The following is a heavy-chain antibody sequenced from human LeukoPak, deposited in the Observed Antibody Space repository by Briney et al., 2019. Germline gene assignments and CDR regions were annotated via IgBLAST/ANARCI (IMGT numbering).Heavy chain of an antibody. CDR2: INFSGST. D-gene: IGHD7-27*01. Sequence: PSETLSLTCTVSVGSFSSFYWSWIRQPPRKELEWMGYINFSGSTNYNPSLKSRVTISVDTSKTQLSLKVRPVSTADTAVYYCARITGDNSPDYWGQGTLVTVSS. J-gene: IGHJ4*02. CDR3: ARITGDNSPDY. V-gene: IGHV4-59*08. CDR1: VGSFSSFY.